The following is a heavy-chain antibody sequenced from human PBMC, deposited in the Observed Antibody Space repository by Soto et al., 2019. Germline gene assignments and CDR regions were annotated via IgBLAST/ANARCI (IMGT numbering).Heavy chain of an antibody. CDR3: ARAGGSGAVAVDY. CDR1: GGSISSGGYS. V-gene: IGHV4-30-2*01. CDR2: IYHSGST. J-gene: IGHJ4*02. D-gene: IGHD6-19*01. Sequence: QLQLQESGSGLVKPSQILSVTCAVSGGSISSGGYSWSWIRQPPGKGLEWIGYIYHSGSTYYNPSLKSRVTISVDRSKNQFSLKLSSVTAADTAVYYCARAGGSGAVAVDYWGQGTLVTVST.